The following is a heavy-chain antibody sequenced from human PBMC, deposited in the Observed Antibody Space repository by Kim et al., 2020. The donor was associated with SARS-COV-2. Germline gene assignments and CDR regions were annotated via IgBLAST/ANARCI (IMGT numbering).Heavy chain of an antibody. J-gene: IGHJ3*02. CDR2: INHSGST. CDR1: GGSFSGYY. D-gene: IGHD1-26*01. V-gene: IGHV4-34*01. CDR3: ARGRSGSYPRGAFDI. Sequence: SETLSLTCAVYGGSFSGYYWSWIRQPPGKGLEWIGEINHSGSTNYNPSLKSRVTISVDTSKNQFSLKLSSVTAADTAVYYCARGRSGSYPRGAFDIWGQGTMVTVSS.